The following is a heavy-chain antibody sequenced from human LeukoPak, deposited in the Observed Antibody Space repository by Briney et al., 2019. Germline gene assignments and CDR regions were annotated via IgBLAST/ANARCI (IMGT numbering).Heavy chain of an antibody. V-gene: IGHV3-7*01. J-gene: IGHJ4*02. CDR1: GFTFSSYW. D-gene: IGHD6-13*01. Sequence: GGSLRLSCAASGFTFSSYWMSWVRQAPGKGLEWVANIKQDGSEKYYVDSVKGRFTISRDNAKNSLYLQANSLRAEDTAVYYCAREGITAAADYWGQGTPVTVSS. CDR2: IKQDGSEK. CDR3: AREGITAAADY.